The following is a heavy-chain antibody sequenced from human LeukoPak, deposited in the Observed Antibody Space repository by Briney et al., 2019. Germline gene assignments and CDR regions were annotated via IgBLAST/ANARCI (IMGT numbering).Heavy chain of an antibody. V-gene: IGHV3-9*01. J-gene: IGHJ4*02. CDR3: AKDIGSSDPSSYFDY. CDR2: ISWNSGSI. Sequence: LRLSCAASGFTFDDYAMHWVRQAPGKGLEWVSGISWNSGSIGYADSVKGRFTISRDNAKNSLYLQMNSLRAEDTALYYCAKDIGSSDPSSYFDYWGQGTLVTVSS. CDR1: GFTFDDYA.